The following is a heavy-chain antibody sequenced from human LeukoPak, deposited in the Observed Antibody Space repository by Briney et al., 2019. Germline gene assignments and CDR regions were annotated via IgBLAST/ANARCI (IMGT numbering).Heavy chain of an antibody. J-gene: IGHJ4*02. CDR3: ARVASDSYDSSGYQPYFDY. Sequence: PSETLSLTCTASGGSIRSSYYYWGWIRQPPGKGLEWIGSIYDSGSTYYNPSLKSRVTISVDTSKNQFSLKLSSVTAADTAVYYCARVASDSYDSSGYQPYFDYWGQGTLVTVSS. D-gene: IGHD3-22*01. CDR2: IYDSGST. V-gene: IGHV4-39*07. CDR1: GGSIRSSYYY.